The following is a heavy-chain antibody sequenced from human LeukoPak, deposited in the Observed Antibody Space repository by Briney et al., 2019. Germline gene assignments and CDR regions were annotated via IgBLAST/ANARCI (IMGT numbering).Heavy chain of an antibody. CDR1: GYTFTSYG. J-gene: IGHJ4*02. Sequence: ASVKVSCKASGYTFTSYGISWVRQAPGQGLEWMGWINPNSGGTNYAQKFQGRVTMTRDTSISTAYMELSRLRSDDTAVYYCARAGPQAGLLWFGEYLYWGQGTLVTVSS. V-gene: IGHV1-2*02. D-gene: IGHD3-10*01. CDR2: INPNSGGT. CDR3: ARAGPQAGLLWFGEYLY.